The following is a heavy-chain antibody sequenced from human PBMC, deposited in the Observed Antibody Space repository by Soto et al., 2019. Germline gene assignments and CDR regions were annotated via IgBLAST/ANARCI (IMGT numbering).Heavy chain of an antibody. CDR2: IYFSGST. CDR3: AIDSHSQQPNHRWGGGYMDV. CDR1: GGSISNGGYY. V-gene: IGHV4-31*11. D-gene: IGHD6-13*01. Sequence: QLQLQESGPGLVKPSQTLSLTCAVSGGSISNGGYYWSWIRQHPGKGLEWIGSIYFSGSTYYNPSTQSRVTISVAPPKNQFSLKLSSVTAADPAVYYCAIDSHSQQPNHRWGGGYMDVWGKGTTVTVSS. J-gene: IGHJ6*03.